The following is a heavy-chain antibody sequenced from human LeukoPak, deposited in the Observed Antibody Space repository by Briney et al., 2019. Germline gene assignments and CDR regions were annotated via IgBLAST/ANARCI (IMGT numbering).Heavy chain of an antibody. J-gene: IGHJ6*03. CDR2: IYTSGST. V-gene: IGHV4-61*02. CDR3: ARSPLLYYYGSGSYYLATGLQKTDYYYYHMDV. CDR1: GGSISSGSYC. Sequence: SEPLSLACTVSGGSISSGSYCWSWIRQPAGKGLEWIGRIYTSGSTNYNPSLKKRVTISVDTSKNQFSLKLSSVTAADTAVYYCARSPLLYYYGSGSYYLATGLQKTDYYYYHMDVWGKGTTVTVSS. D-gene: IGHD3-10*01.